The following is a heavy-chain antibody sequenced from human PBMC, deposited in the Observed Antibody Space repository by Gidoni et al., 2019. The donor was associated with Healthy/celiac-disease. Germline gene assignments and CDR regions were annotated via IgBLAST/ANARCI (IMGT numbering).Heavy chain of an antibody. CDR1: GYTFTGYY. Sequence: QVQLVQSGAEVKKPGASVNVSCKASGYTFTGYYMHWVRQAPGQGIEWMGWINPKRGGTNYAQKFQGRVTMTRDTSISTAYMELSRLRSDDTAVYYCARERIYFDYWGQGTLVTVSS. V-gene: IGHV1-2*02. J-gene: IGHJ4*02. CDR3: ARERIYFDY. CDR2: INPKRGGT.